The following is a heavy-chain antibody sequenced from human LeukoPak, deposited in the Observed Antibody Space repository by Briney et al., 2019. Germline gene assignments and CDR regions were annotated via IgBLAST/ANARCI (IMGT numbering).Heavy chain of an antibody. J-gene: IGHJ6*03. D-gene: IGHD1-1*01. V-gene: IGHV4-4*01. CDR3: ARGRVSSSTWYSTYYYYFYMDV. Sequence: GSLRLSCAASGFTFSNYAMSWVRQPPGKGLEWIGEIYHSGSTNYNPSLKSRVTISVDKSKNQFSLKLSSVTAADTAVYFCARGRVSSSTWYSTYYYYFYMDVWGKGTTVTVSS. CDR1: GFTFSNYAM. CDR2: IYHSGST.